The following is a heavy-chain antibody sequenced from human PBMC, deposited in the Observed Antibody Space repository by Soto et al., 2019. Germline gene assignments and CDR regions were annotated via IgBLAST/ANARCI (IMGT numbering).Heavy chain of an antibody. D-gene: IGHD2-2*01. CDR1: GFTFSSYS. CDR3: AREGAGGVVVPAAIFRRSAFDI. J-gene: IGHJ3*02. V-gene: IGHV3-48*01. Sequence: GGCLRLSCAASGFTFSSYSMNWVRQAPGKGLEWVSYISSSSSTIYYADSVKGRFTISRDNAKNSLYLQMNSLRAEDTAVYYCAREGAGGVVVPAAIFRRSAFDIWGQGTMVTVSS. CDR2: ISSSSSTI.